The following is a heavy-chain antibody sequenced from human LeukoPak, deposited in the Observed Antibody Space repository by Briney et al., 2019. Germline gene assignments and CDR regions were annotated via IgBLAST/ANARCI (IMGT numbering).Heavy chain of an antibody. V-gene: IGHV4-34*01. CDR3: ARRRLYYYDSNGYYQ. CDR2: INHSGST. J-gene: IGHJ4*02. D-gene: IGHD3-22*01. Sequence: KPSETLSLTCAVYGGSFSGYYWSWIRQPPGKGLEWIGEINHSGSTNYNPSLKSRVTISVDTSKNQFSLKLSSVTAADTAVYYCARRRLYYYDSNGYYQWGQGTLVTVSS. CDR1: GGSFSGYY.